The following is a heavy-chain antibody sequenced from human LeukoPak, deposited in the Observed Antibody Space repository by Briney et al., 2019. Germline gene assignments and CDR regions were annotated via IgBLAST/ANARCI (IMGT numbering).Heavy chain of an antibody. CDR2: INPSGGST. D-gene: IGHD2-2*01. CDR3: ARDVVPAAIGYYYYMDV. CDR1: GYTFTSYY. Sequence: ASVKVSCKASGYTFTSYYMHWVRQAPGQGLEWMGIINPSGGSTSYAQKFQGRVTMTRDTSTSTVYMELSSLRSEDTAVYYCARDVVPAAIGYYYYMDVWGKGTTVTVSS. V-gene: IGHV1-46*01. J-gene: IGHJ6*03.